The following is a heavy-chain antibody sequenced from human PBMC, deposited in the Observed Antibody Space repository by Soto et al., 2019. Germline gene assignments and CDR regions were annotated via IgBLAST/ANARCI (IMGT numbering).Heavy chain of an antibody. CDR1: GFTFSTYN. CDR3: ARYTSGWNGNHY. Sequence: PGGSLRLSCAASGFTFSTYNMNWVRQAPGKGLECVSSISTSSTYIYYADSVKGRFTISRDDAENSLYLQMHSLRAEDTAVYYCARYTSGWNGNHYWGQGTLVTVSS. D-gene: IGHD6-19*01. CDR2: ISTSSTYI. V-gene: IGHV3-21*01. J-gene: IGHJ4*02.